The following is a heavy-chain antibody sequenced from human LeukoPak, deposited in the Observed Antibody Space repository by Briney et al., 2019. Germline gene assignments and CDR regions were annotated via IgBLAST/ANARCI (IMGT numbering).Heavy chain of an antibody. Sequence: PGGSLRLSCAASGFTLSSYAMTWVLQAPGKGLEWVSGISGSGGSTYYADSVKGRFTISRDNSKNTLYLQMNSLRAEDTAVYYCAKGFRYFDYWGQGTLVTVSS. CDR1: GFTLSSYA. CDR3: AKGFRYFDY. V-gene: IGHV3-23*01. J-gene: IGHJ4*02. CDR2: ISGSGGST.